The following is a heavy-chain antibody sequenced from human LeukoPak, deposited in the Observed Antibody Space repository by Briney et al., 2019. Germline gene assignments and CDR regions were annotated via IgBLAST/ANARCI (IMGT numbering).Heavy chain of an antibody. CDR2: LSYDGSNT. Sequence: PGRSLRLSCAASGFTFSTYCMHWVRQAPGKGLERVAVLSYDGSNTYYADSVKGRFTISRDKSKNTLYLQMNSLRAEDTAVYYCAKEGYDSSGSFDYWGQGTLVTVSS. CDR1: GFTFSTYC. J-gene: IGHJ4*02. V-gene: IGHV3-30*18. CDR3: AKEGYDSSGSFDY. D-gene: IGHD3-22*01.